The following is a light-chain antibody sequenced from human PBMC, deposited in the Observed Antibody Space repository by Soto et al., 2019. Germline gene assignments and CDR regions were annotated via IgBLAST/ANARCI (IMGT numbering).Light chain of an antibody. Sequence: QSVLTQSPSASASLGASVKLTCTLSSGHSTYAIAWHQQQPEKGPRYLMRLKDDGSHNKGDGVPDRFSGSSSGAERYLTISSLQSEDEADYYCQTWDSGTLVVFGAGTKLTVL. V-gene: IGLV4-69*01. CDR2: LKDDGSH. CDR3: QTWDSGTLVV. J-gene: IGLJ3*02. CDR1: SGHSTYA.